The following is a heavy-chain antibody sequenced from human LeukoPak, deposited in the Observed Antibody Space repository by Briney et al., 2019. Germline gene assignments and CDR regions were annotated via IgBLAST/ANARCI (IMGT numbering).Heavy chain of an antibody. CDR2: ISYDGSNK. V-gene: IGHV3-30*18. CDR1: GFTFSSYG. D-gene: IGHD3-22*01. Sequence: GGSLRLSCAASGFTFSSYGMHWVRQAPGKGLEWVAVISYDGSNKYYADSVKGRFTISRDNSKNTLYLQMNSLRAEDTAVYYCAKFQEDYYDSSGYTSFDYWGQGTLVTVTS. J-gene: IGHJ4*02. CDR3: AKFQEDYYDSSGYTSFDY.